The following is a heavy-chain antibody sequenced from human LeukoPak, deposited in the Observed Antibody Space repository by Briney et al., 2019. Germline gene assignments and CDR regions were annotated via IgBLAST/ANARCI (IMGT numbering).Heavy chain of an antibody. CDR2: ISSSGSTI. CDR1: GFTFSSYE. V-gene: IGHV3-48*03. J-gene: IGHJ4*02. D-gene: IGHD2-2*01. Sequence: GGSLRLSCAASGFTFSSYEMNWVRQAPGKGLEWVSYISSSGSTIYYADSVKGRFTISRDNSKNTLYLQMNSLRAEDTAVYYCAKAYCSSNRCYFFDYWGQGTLVTVSS. CDR3: AKAYCSSNRCYFFDY.